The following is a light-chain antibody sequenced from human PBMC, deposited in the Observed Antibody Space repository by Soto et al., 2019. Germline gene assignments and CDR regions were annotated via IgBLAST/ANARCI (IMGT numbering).Light chain of an antibody. CDR1: QSVGRY. Sequence: EIVLTQSPATLSLSPGQRATLSCRASQSVGRYLAWYQHKPGQAPRLLIYDALYRATVIPARFGDSGSGTDFTLTISSLEPENFPVYYCQQRNNWPRFTFGPGTKVDIK. CDR3: QQRNNWPRFT. J-gene: IGKJ3*01. CDR2: DAL. V-gene: IGKV3-11*01.